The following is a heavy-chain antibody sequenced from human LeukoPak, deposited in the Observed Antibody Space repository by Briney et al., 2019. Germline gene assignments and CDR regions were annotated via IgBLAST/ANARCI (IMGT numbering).Heavy chain of an antibody. CDR3: ARHGGGGYYYDSSGYYYFDY. CDR2: IYHSGST. D-gene: IGHD3-22*01. Sequence: NASGTLSLTCAVSGGSISSSNWWSWVRQPPGKGLEWIGEIYHSGSTNYNPSLKSRVTISVDKSKNQFSLKLSSVTAADTAVYYCARHGGGGYYYDSSGYYYFDYWGQGTLVTVSS. V-gene: IGHV4-4*02. CDR1: GGSISSSNW. J-gene: IGHJ4*02.